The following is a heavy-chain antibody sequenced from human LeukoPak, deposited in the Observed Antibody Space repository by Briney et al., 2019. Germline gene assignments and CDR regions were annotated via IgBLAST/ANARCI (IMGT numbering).Heavy chain of an antibody. CDR1: GYTFTTYY. CDR2: INPNSGGT. J-gene: IGHJ3*02. CDR3: ARVLHYVGDPFDI. Sequence: ASVTVSCKASGYTFTTYYTHWVRQAPGQGLEWMGWINPNSGGTNYAQKFQGRVTMTRDTSISTAYMELTKLRADDTAVYYCARVLHYVGDPFDIWGQGTMVTVSS. D-gene: IGHD3-16*01. V-gene: IGHV1-2*02.